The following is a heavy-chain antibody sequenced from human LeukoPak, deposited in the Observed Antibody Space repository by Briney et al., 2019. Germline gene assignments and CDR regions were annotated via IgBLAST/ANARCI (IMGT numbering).Heavy chain of an antibody. CDR3: ARVGARITMVRGGINKYYFDY. Sequence: ASVKVSCKVSGYTFTGYYMHWVRQAPGQGLEWMGWINPNSGGTNYAQKFQGRVTMTRDTSISTAYMELSRLRSDDTAVYYCARVGARITMVRGGINKYYFDYWGQGTLVTVSS. J-gene: IGHJ4*02. V-gene: IGHV1-2*02. CDR2: INPNSGGT. D-gene: IGHD3-10*01. CDR1: GYTFTGYY.